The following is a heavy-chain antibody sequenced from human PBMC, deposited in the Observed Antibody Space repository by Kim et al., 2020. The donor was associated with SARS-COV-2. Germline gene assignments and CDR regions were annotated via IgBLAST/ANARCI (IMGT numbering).Heavy chain of an antibody. V-gene: IGHV3-21*01. D-gene: IGHD6-19*01. CDR2: ISSSRSYI. Sequence: GGSLRLSCAASGFTFSSYTMNWVRQAPGKGLEWVSSISSSRSYIYYADSVKGRFTISRDNAKNSLYLQMNSLRAEDTAVYYCASSYSSGLYYFDYWGQGT. J-gene: IGHJ4*02. CDR3: ASSYSSGLYYFDY. CDR1: GFTFSSYT.